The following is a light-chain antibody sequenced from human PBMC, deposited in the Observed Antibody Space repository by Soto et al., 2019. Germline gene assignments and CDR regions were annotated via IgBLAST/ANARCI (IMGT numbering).Light chain of an antibody. Sequence: DIQMTQSPSSLSASVRDSVTITCRASQNIRNYLNWYQQKPGRAPKILIYAASSLQSGVPSRFSGSGSGTEFTLTISSLQPDDFATYYCQQYNSYSWTFGQGTKVEIK. CDR3: QQYNSYSWT. J-gene: IGKJ1*01. CDR1: QNIRNY. CDR2: AAS. V-gene: IGKV1-39*01.